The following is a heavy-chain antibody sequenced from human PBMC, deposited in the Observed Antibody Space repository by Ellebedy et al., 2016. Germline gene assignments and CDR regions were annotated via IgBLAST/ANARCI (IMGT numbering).Heavy chain of an antibody. D-gene: IGHD3-3*01. Sequence: SETLSLTXTVSGGSISSGGYYWSWIRQHPGKGLEWIGYIYYSGSTYYNPSLKSRVTISVDTSKNQFSLKLSSVTAADTAVYYCASYAGKITTKRFDYWGQGTLVTVSS. CDR3: ASYAGKITTKRFDY. V-gene: IGHV4-31*03. CDR2: IYYSGST. J-gene: IGHJ4*02. CDR1: GGSISSGGYY.